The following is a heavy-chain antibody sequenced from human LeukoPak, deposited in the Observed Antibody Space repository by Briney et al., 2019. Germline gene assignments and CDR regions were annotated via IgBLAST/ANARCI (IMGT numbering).Heavy chain of an antibody. CDR1: GFTFDDYA. CDR2: ISWNSGSI. CDR3: AKDKDYDILTGYYRYNWFDP. V-gene: IGHV3-9*01. J-gene: IGHJ5*02. D-gene: IGHD3-9*01. Sequence: PGGSLRLSCAASGFTFDDYAMHWVRQAPGKGLEWVSGISWNSGSIGYADSVKGRFTISRDNDKNSLYLQMNSLRAEDTALYYCAKDKDYDILTGYYRYNWFDPWGQGTLVTVSS.